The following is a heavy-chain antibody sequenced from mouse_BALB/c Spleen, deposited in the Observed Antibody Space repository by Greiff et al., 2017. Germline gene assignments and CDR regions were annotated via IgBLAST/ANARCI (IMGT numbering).Heavy chain of an antibody. D-gene: IGHD1-1*01. V-gene: IGHV1-69*02. CDR1: GYTFTSYW. CDR3: ARSNYGSSYDAMDY. J-gene: IGHJ4*01. Sequence: QVQLQQPGAELVKPGASVKLSCKASGYTFTSYWMHWVKQRPGQGLEWIGEIDPSDSYTNYNQKFKGKATLTVDKSSSTAYMQLSSLTSEDSAVYYCARSNYGSSYDAMDYWGQGTSVTVSS. CDR2: IDPSDSYT.